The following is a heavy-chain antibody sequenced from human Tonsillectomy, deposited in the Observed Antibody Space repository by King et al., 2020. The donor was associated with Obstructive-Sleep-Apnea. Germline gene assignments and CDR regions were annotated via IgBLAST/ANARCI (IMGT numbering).Heavy chain of an antibody. CDR3: ARGRDIVTEDAFDI. D-gene: IGHD3-9*01. J-gene: IGHJ3*02. CDR2: IYYSGST. Sequence: QLQESGPGLVKPSETLSLTCTVSGGSISSSRYYWGWIRQPPGQGLEWIGSIYYSGSTYYNPSLKSRVTISVDTSKNQFSLKLNSVTAADTAVYYCARGRDIVTEDAFDIWGQGTMVTVSS. CDR1: GGSISSSRYY. V-gene: IGHV4-39*07.